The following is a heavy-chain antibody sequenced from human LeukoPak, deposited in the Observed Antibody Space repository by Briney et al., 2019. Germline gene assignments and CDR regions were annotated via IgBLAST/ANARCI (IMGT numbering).Heavy chain of an antibody. J-gene: IGHJ4*02. Sequence: ASVKVSCKASGYTFTGYYMHWVRQAPGQGLEWMGWINPNSGGANYAQKFQGRVTMTRDTSISTAYMELSRLRSDATAVYYCARERDEYSSSWFDYWGQGTLVTVSS. CDR2: INPNSGGA. D-gene: IGHD6-6*01. CDR1: GYTFTGYY. V-gene: IGHV1-2*02. CDR3: ARERDEYSSSWFDY.